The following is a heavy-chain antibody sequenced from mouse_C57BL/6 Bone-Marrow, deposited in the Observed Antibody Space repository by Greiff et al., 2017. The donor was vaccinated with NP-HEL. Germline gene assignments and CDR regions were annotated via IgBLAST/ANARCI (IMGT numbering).Heavy chain of an antibody. J-gene: IGHJ3*01. CDR3: AREDDGYYTSFAY. D-gene: IGHD2-3*01. CDR2: IDPSDSYT. V-gene: IGHV1-59*01. CDR1: GYTFTSYW. Sequence: QVQLKQPGAELVRPGTSVKLSCKASGYTFTSYWMHWVKQRPGQGLEWIGVIDPSDSYTNYNQKFKGKATLTVDTSSSTAYMQLSSLTSEDSAVYYCAREDDGYYTSFAYWGQGTLVTVSA.